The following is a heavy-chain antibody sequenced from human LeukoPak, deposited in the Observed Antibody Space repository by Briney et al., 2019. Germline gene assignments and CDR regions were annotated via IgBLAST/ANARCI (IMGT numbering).Heavy chain of an antibody. V-gene: IGHV3-23*01. CDR1: GYTFSSYG. CDR2: IIGSGGST. CDR3: AKARAYQLLSDGSDY. Sequence: GGSLRLSCAASGYTFSSYGISWVRQPPGKGLEEVSAIIGSGGSTYYADSLKGRFTISRDNSKNTLYLKMNSLRAEDTAVYYCAKARAYQLLSDGSDYWGQGTLVTVS. D-gene: IGHD2-2*01. J-gene: IGHJ4*02.